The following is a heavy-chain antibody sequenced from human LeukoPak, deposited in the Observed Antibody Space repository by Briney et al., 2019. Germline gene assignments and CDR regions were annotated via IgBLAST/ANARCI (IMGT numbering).Heavy chain of an antibody. CDR2: IYPGAPDT. CDR3: ARLSSSWSFDY. J-gene: IGHJ4*02. D-gene: IGHD6-13*01. Sequence: GESLKISCKGSGYSFTSYYIGWVRQMPGKGLEWMGIIYPGAPDTRYSPSFQGQVTLSVDKSITTAYLQWSSLKASDTAMYYCARLSSSWSFDYWGQGTLVTVSS. V-gene: IGHV5-51*01. CDR1: GYSFTSYY.